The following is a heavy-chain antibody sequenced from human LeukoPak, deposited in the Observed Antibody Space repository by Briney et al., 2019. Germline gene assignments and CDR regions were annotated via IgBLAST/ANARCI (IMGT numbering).Heavy chain of an antibody. Sequence: PSETLSLTCTVSGGSISSYYWSWIRQPPGKGLEWIGYIYYSGSTNYNPSLKSRVTISVDTSKNQFSLKLGSVTAADTAVYYCARGGGYSYGSWVYFDYWGQGTLVTVSS. CDR3: ARGGGYSYGSWVYFDY. V-gene: IGHV4-59*01. CDR2: IYYSGST. J-gene: IGHJ4*02. CDR1: GGSISSYY. D-gene: IGHD5-18*01.